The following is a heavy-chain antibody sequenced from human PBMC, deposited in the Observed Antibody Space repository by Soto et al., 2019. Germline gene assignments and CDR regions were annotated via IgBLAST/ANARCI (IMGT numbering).Heavy chain of an antibody. J-gene: IGHJ5*02. D-gene: IGHD6-13*01. CDR1: GGSISSYY. CDR3: ARHKQQLSTTEFDP. Sequence: SETLSLTCTVSGGSISSYYWSWIRQPPGKGLEWIGYIYYSGITNYNPSLKSRVTISVDTSKNQFSLKLSSVTAADTAVYYCARHKQQLSTTEFDPWGQGTLVTVSS. CDR2: IYYSGIT. V-gene: IGHV4-59*08.